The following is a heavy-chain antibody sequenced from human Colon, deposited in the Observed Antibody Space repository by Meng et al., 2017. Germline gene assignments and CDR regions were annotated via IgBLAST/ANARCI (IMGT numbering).Heavy chain of an antibody. CDR1: EGSISSGDYY. J-gene: IGHJ5*02. D-gene: IGHD4-17*01. V-gene: IGHV4-30-4*01. Sequence: LRESGPRLVQPSQTLSRPCTVSEGSISSGDYYWSWIRQPPGKGLEWIGYIYYSGSTYSNASLKSRVTISIDRSKNQFSLKLSSVTAADTAVYYCARDRKHYGERGWFDPWGQGTLVTVSS. CDR2: IYYSGST. CDR3: ARDRKHYGERGWFDP.